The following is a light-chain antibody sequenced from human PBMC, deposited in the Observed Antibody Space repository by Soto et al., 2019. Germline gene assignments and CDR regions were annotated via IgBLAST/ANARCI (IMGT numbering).Light chain of an antibody. CDR1: SSNIGRNY. J-gene: IGLJ2*01. Sequence: QSVLTQPPSASGTPGQRVTISCSGSSSNIGRNYVYWYQQLPGTAPKLLIYRNNQRPSGVPDRFSGSKSGTSASLAISGLRSEDAADYYCAAWDDSLSGVVFGGGTKLTVL. V-gene: IGLV1-47*01. CDR3: AAWDDSLSGVV. CDR2: RNN.